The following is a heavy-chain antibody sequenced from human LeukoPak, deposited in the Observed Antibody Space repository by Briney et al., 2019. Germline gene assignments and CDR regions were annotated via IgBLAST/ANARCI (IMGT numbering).Heavy chain of an antibody. V-gene: IGHV3-73*01. J-gene: IGHJ3*02. Sequence: GGSLRLSCAASGFAFSSQAMGWVRQASGKGLEWVGRIRSKANSYATAYAASVKGRFTISRDDSKNTAYLQMNSLKTEDTAVYYCTSPRGYDAFDIWGQGTMVTVSS. D-gene: IGHD3-10*01. CDR2: IRSKANSYAT. CDR1: GFAFSSQA. CDR3: TSPRGYDAFDI.